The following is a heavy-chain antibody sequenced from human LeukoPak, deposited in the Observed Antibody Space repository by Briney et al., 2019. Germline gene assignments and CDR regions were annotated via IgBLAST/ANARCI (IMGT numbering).Heavy chain of an antibody. Sequence: GASVKVSCKASGYTFTSYAMHWVRQAPGQRLEWMGWINAGNGNTKYSQKFQGRVTITRDTSASTAYMELSSLRSEDTAVYYCATDYDSSGYFDYWGQGTLVTVSS. CDR1: GYTFTSYA. J-gene: IGHJ4*02. CDR2: INAGNGNT. D-gene: IGHD3-22*01. CDR3: ATDYDSSGYFDY. V-gene: IGHV1-3*01.